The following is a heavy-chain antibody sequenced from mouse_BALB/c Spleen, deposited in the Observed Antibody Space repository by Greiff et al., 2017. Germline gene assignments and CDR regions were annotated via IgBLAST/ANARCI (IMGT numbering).Heavy chain of an antibody. CDR2: IYPGDGDT. CDR3: ARKTTASYWYFDV. D-gene: IGHD1-2*01. CDR1: GYAFSSYW. Sequence: VKLQESGAELVRPGSSVKISCKASGYAFSSYWMNWVKQRPGQGLEWIGQIYPGDGDTNYNGKFKGKATLTADKSSSTAYMHLSSLTSEDSAVYICARKTTASYWYFDVWGAGTTVTVSS. V-gene: IGHV1-80*01. J-gene: IGHJ1*01.